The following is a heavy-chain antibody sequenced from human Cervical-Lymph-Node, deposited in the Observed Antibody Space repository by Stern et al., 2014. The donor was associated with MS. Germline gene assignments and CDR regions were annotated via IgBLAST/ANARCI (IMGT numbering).Heavy chain of an antibody. CDR1: GFSLNTIGEG. V-gene: IGHV2-5*02. J-gene: IGHJ4*02. Sequence: QITLKESGPALVQPTQTLTLTCRVSGFSLNTIGEGVGWIRPPPGQALEWLVLLSWDADRRYRPSLKDIHTITKDTSKNLVVLKMTNMDPLDTATYDCAHSSLSVGVSFDYWGQGSLITVSS. CDR2: LSWDADR. CDR3: AHSSLSVGVSFDY. D-gene: IGHD3-10*01.